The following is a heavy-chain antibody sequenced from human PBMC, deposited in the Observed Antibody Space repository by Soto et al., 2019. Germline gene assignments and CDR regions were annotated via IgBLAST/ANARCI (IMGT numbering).Heavy chain of an antibody. CDR1: VFTFTSYA. Sequence: GWSLRLSCASSVFTFTSYAMSWVRQAPGKGLEWISLIFWDGGTAYYADSVKGRFTTSRDNSKNTLYLQMNSLRSDDTALYYCAKSGGEYYFDYWGQGTLVTVSS. D-gene: IGHD2-21*01. V-gene: IGHV3-43*01. CDR3: AKSGGEYYFDY. CDR2: IFWDGGTA. J-gene: IGHJ4*02.